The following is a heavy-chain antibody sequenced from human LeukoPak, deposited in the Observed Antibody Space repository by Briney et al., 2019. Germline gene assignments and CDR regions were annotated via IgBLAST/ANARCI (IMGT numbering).Heavy chain of an antibody. D-gene: IGHD5-18*01. CDR3: AKFAGYFDYFQH. CDR2: ISGSGKNI. V-gene: IGHV3-23*01. Sequence: GGSLRLSCAASGFTFSSYAMSWVRQAPGKGLEWVSGISGSGKNIYYADSVKGRFTISGDNPKNTLYLQMHSLRAEDTAVYFCAKFAGYFDYFQHWGQGTLVTVSS. CDR1: GFTFSSYA. J-gene: IGHJ1*01.